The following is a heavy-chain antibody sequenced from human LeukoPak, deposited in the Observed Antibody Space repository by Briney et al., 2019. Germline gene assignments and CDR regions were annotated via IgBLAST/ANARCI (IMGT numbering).Heavy chain of an antibody. CDR2: IYSGGST. Sequence: QPGGSLRLSCAASGFTVSSDYMSWVRQAPGKGLEWVSTIYSGGSTYYADSVKGRFTIPRDNSKNTVYLQMNSLRAEDTAVYYCARHDWFDPWGQGTVVTVSS. CDR1: GFTVSSDY. CDR3: ARHDWFDP. J-gene: IGHJ5*02. V-gene: IGHV3-66*04.